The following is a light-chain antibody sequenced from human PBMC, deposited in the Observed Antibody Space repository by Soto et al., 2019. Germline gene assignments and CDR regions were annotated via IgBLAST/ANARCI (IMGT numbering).Light chain of an antibody. CDR2: DTS. Sequence: EIVLTQSPDTLSLSPGERATLSCRASQSVSSYLAWYQLKPGQAPRLLIYDTSNRATGIPARFSGSGSGTDFTLTISSLEPEDFAVYYCQHRSSWPITFGQGTRLEIK. CDR3: QHRSSWPIT. V-gene: IGKV3-11*01. J-gene: IGKJ5*01. CDR1: QSVSSY.